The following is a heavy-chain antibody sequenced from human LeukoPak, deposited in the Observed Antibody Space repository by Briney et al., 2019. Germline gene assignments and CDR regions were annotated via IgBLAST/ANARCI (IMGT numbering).Heavy chain of an antibody. V-gene: IGHV4-4*02. CDR2: MYHDGST. D-gene: IGHD3-3*01. J-gene: IGHJ5*02. CDR3: ASSGYYAPHP. Sequence: PSETLSLTCAVSGDSVSSDNWWSWLRQPPGEGLEWIGEMYHDGSTNYNPSLKSRVTISVDKLKNQFSMNLRSVTAADTAVYYCASSGYYAPHPWGQGTLVIVSS. CDR1: GDSVSSDNW.